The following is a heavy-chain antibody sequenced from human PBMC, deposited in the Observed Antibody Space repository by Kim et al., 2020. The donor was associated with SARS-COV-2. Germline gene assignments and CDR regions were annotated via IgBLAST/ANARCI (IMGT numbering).Heavy chain of an antibody. V-gene: IGHV4-59*08. D-gene: IGHD3-22*01. CDR2: IYYSGST. CDR1: GGSISSYY. CDR3: ASFSNYYYDSSGLYY. Sequence: SETLSLTCTVSGGSISSYYWSWIRQPPGKGLEWIGYIYYSGSTNYNPSLKSRVTISVDTSKNQFSLKLSSVTAADTAVYYCASFSNYYYDSSGLYYWGQGTLVTVSS. J-gene: IGHJ4*02.